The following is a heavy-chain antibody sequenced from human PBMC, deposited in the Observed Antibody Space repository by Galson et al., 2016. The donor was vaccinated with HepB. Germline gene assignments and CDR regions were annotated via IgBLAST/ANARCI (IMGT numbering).Heavy chain of an antibody. J-gene: IGHJ6*02. CDR3: ARGGIASSYGLDV. Sequence: SLRLSCAASGFAFHIYSINWVRQAPGKGLEWVSVISADSLAIFYAGSMKGRFTISRDNAKNSVYLQMNSLRVQDTAVYYCARGGIASSYGLDVRGQGTTVTVSS. CDR1: GFAFHIYS. D-gene: IGHD6-6*01. CDR2: ISADSLAI. V-gene: IGHV3-21*01.